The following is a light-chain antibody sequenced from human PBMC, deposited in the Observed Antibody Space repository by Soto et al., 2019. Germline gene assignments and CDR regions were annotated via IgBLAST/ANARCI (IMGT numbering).Light chain of an antibody. V-gene: IGLV2-11*01. CDR2: DVT. CDR1: SSDVGGYNY. CDR3: CSYAGSTHV. J-gene: IGLJ2*01. Sequence: QSALTQPRSVSGSPGQSVTISCTGTSSDVGGYNYVSWYQQYPGKAPQLMIYDVTKRPSGVPDRFSGSKSGNTASLTISGFQAEDEADYYCCSYAGSTHVFGGGTKLTVL.